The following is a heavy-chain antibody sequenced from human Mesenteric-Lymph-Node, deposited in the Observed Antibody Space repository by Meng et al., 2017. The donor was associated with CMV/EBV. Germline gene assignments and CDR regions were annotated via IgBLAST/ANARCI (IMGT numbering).Heavy chain of an antibody. Sequence: SGFTFSNAWMSWVRQTPGKGLEWVGRIKSTSDGGTTEYAAPVKGRFTISRDDSKNTLYLQMNSLKTEDTAVYYCSTERYSGYVPDYWGPGTLVTVSS. D-gene: IGHD5-12*01. J-gene: IGHJ4*02. CDR2: IKSTSDGGTT. CDR1: GFTFSNAW. V-gene: IGHV3-15*01. CDR3: STERYSGYVPDY.